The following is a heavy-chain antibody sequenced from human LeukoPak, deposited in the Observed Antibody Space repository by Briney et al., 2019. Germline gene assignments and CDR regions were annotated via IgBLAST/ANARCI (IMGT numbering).Heavy chain of an antibody. D-gene: IGHD6-19*01. CDR1: GFIFSNYW. Sequence: GGSLRLSCAASGFIFSNYWMNWVRQAPGKGLDWVSYISSSGSTIYYADSVKCRFTISRDNAKNSLYLQMNSLRAEDTAVYYCARSPTGSGWYYFDYWGQGTLVTVSS. V-gene: IGHV3-48*04. CDR3: ARSPTGSGWYYFDY. CDR2: ISSSGSTI. J-gene: IGHJ4*02.